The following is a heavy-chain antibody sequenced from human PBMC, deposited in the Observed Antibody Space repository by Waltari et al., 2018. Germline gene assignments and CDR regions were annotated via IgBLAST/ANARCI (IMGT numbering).Heavy chain of an antibody. J-gene: IGHJ6*03. CDR3: ARVGGGEYSSYYYYMDV. CDR2: IHYRGST. V-gene: IGHV4-59*13. D-gene: IGHD3-16*01. Sequence: QVQLQESGPGLVKPGGSISSYYWSWIRQPPGKGLEWIGYIHYRGSTNYNPSLKSRVTISVDTYKNQFALKLSSVTAADTAVYYCARVGGGEYSSYYYYMDVWGKGTTVTVSS. CDR1: GGSISSYY.